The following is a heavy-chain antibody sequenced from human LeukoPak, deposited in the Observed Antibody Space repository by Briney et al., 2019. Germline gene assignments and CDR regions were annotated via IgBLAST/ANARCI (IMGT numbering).Heavy chain of an antibody. V-gene: IGHV3-23*01. CDR2: ISGSGGST. J-gene: IGHJ3*02. CDR3: AKDPAARPLRLITDDAFDI. CDR1: GFTFSSYA. Sequence: GGSLRLSCAASGFTFSSYAMSWVRQAPGKGLEWVSAISGSGGSTYYADSVKGRFTISRDNSKNTLYLQMNSLRAEDTAVYYCAKDPAARPLRLITDDAFDIWGQGTMVTVSS. D-gene: IGHD2-21*02.